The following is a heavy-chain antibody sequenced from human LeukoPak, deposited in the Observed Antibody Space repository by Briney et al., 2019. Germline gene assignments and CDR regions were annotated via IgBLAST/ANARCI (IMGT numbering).Heavy chain of an antibody. CDR1: GYTFTSYD. D-gene: IGHD3-22*01. Sequence: ASVKVSCKASGYTFTSYDINWVRQATGQGLEWMGWMNPNSGSTGYAQKFQGRVTMTRNTSISTAYMELSSLRCEDTAVYYCARGDALYDSSGLSGFDYWGQGTLVTVSS. CDR3: ARGDALYDSSGLSGFDY. CDR2: MNPNSGST. J-gene: IGHJ4*02. V-gene: IGHV1-8*01.